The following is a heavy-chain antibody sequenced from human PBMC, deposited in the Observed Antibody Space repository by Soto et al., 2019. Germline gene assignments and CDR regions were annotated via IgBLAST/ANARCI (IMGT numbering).Heavy chain of an antibody. J-gene: IGHJ6*02. CDR2: IDPSDSYT. CDR1: GYSFTSYW. V-gene: IGHV5-10-1*03. CDR3: ASSSSWPNIVYYYYGMDV. Sequence: EVQLVQSGAEVKKPGESLRISCKGSGYSFTSYWISWVRQMPGKGLEWMGRIDPSDSYTNYSPSFQGHVTISADKSISTAYLQWSSLKASDTAMYYCASSSSWPNIVYYYYGMDVWGQGTTVTVSS. D-gene: IGHD6-13*01.